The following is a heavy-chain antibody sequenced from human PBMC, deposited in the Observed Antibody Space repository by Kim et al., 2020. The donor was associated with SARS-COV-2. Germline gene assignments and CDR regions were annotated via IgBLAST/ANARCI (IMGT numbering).Heavy chain of an antibody. CDR3: ASIRCYYGSGGYDY. D-gene: IGHD3-10*01. CDR1: GGPISSSSYY. J-gene: IGHJ4*02. CDR2: LYYSGST. Sequence: SETLSLTCTVSGGPISSSSYYWGWIRQPPGKGLEWIGSLYYSGSTYYNPSLKSRATISVETSKNQFSLKLSPVTAADTAVYYCASIRCYYGSGGYDYWGQGTLVTVSS. V-gene: IGHV4-39*01.